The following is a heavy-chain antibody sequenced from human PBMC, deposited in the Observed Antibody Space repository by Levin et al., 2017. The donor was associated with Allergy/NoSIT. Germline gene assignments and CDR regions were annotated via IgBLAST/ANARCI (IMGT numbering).Heavy chain of an antibody. CDR3: ARGGCSRTSCLDH. Sequence: GESLKISCTASEFTFRNYYMHWVRQTPGMGLVWVSNILNDGSTNYADSVKGRFTISRDNAKNTLYLHMNSLGAEDTAVYYCARGGCSRTSCLDHWGQGILVTVSS. CDR2: ILNDGST. D-gene: IGHD2-2*01. V-gene: IGHV3-74*01. J-gene: IGHJ4*02. CDR1: EFTFRNYY.